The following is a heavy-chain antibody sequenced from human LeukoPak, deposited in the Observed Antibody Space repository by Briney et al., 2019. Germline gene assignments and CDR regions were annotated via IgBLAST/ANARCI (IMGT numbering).Heavy chain of an antibody. Sequence: SETLSLTCAVYGGSFSGYHWSWIRQPPGKGLEWIGEINHSGSTNYNPSLKSRVTISVDTSKNQFSLKLSSVTAADTAVYYCARSWGGSYWYFDLWGRGTLVTFSS. V-gene: IGHV4-34*01. CDR2: INHSGST. CDR3: ARSWGGSYWYFDL. CDR1: GGSFSGYH. D-gene: IGHD2-21*01. J-gene: IGHJ2*01.